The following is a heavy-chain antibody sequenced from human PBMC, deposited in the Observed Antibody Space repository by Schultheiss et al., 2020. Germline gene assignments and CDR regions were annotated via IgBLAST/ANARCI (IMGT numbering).Heavy chain of an antibody. Sequence: SETLSLTCTVSGGSTSSYYWSWIRQPPGKGLEWIGYIYYSESTNYNPSLKSRVTISVDTSKNQFSLKLSSVTAADTAVYYCARGVATIDYWGQGTLVTVSS. D-gene: IGHD5-12*01. CDR2: IYYSEST. J-gene: IGHJ4*02. CDR1: GGSTSSYY. CDR3: ARGVATIDY. V-gene: IGHV4-59*12.